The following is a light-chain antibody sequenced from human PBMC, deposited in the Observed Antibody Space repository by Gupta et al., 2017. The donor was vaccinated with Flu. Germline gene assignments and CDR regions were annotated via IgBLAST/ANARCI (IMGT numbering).Light chain of an antibody. Sequence: QSALTQPASVSGSPGQSITISCTGTNSDVGASDYVSWYQQHPGKVPRLLIYEVSNRPAGVPSRFSGSRSANTASLTISGRQPEDEADYYCGSYTRSSTYVFGGGTKVTVL. V-gene: IGLV2-14*01. J-gene: IGLJ1*01. CDR2: EVS. CDR3: GSYTRSSTYV. CDR1: NSDVGASDY.